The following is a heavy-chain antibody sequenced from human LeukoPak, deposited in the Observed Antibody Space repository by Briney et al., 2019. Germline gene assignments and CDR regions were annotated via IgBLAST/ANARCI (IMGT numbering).Heavy chain of an antibody. CDR1: GFTFTSSA. D-gene: IGHD3-9*01. CDR2: IVVGSGNT. Sequence: PWASVKVSCKASGFTFTSSAMQWVRQARGQRLEWIGWIVVGSGNTNYAQKFQERVTITRDMSTSTAYMELSSPRAEDTAVYYCAKHRDILTGYYSYCFDYWGQGTLVTVSS. CDR3: AKHRDILTGYYSYCFDY. J-gene: IGHJ4*02. V-gene: IGHV1-58*02.